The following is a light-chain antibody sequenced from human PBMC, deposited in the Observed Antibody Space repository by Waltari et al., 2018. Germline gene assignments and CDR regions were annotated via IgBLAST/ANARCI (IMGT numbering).Light chain of an antibody. CDR3: SSRNGRANQVV. J-gene: IGLJ3*02. Sequence: SSELTQDPAVSVALGQTVRITCQCDIHRTSYASWYQLKPGQAPVLVIYGKDKRPSGIPDRISGYSSGATSSLTITGAQAEDEADYYCSSRNGRANQVVFAGGTKVTVL. CDR1: IHRTSY. V-gene: IGLV3-19*01. CDR2: GKD.